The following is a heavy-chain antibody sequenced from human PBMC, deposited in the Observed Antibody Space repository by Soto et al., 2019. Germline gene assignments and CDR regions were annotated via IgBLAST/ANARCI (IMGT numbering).Heavy chain of an antibody. V-gene: IGHV3-33*08. Sequence: QVQLVESGGGVVQPGGSLRLSCAASGFTFSTSGIHWVRQAPGKGLEWVAIIFYDGSKTYYADSVKGRFTISRDNSNNMVYLEMNSLRVEDTAIYYCARDYFVVVGGTTYNWFDPWGQGTLVTVSS. J-gene: IGHJ5*02. CDR3: ARDYFVVVGGTTYNWFDP. CDR2: IFYDGSKT. CDR1: GFTFSTSG. D-gene: IGHD2-15*01.